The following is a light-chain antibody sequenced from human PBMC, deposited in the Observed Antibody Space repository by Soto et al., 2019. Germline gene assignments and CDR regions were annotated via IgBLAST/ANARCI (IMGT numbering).Light chain of an antibody. CDR1: QSISSW. Sequence: DIKMTQSPSTLSAFVGDRVTITCRASQSISSWLAWYQQKPGKAPKLLIYKASSLESGVPSRFSGSGSGTEFTLTISSLQPDDFATYYCQQYNSYSSTFGQGTKLEIK. V-gene: IGKV1-5*03. CDR3: QQYNSYSST. CDR2: KAS. J-gene: IGKJ2*02.